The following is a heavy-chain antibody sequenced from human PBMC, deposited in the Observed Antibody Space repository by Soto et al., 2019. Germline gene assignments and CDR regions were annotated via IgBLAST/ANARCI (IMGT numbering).Heavy chain of an antibody. Sequence: HPGGSLRLSCAASGFTVSSSYMSWVRQAPGKGLEWVSVIYAGGSTYYADSVKGRFTISRDNSKNTLYLQMNSLRAEDTAVYYCARGGSSGYYYYYFHYWGPGTLVTVSS. D-gene: IGHD3-22*01. CDR1: GFTVSSSY. CDR2: IYAGGST. CDR3: ARGGSSGYYYYYFHY. V-gene: IGHV3-53*01. J-gene: IGHJ4*02.